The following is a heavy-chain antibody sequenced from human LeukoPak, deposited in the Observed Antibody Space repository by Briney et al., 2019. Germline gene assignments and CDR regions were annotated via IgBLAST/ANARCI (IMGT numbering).Heavy chain of an antibody. D-gene: IGHD3-3*02. V-gene: IGHV3-30-3*01. Sequence: PGGSLRLSCAASGFTFSSYAMHWVRQAPGKGLEWVAVISYDGSNKYYADSVKGRFTISRDNAKNSLYLQMNSLRDEDTAVYYCARRSFLAFPWGQGTLVTVSS. CDR2: ISYDGSNK. CDR1: GFTFSSYA. CDR3: ARRSFLAFP. J-gene: IGHJ5*02.